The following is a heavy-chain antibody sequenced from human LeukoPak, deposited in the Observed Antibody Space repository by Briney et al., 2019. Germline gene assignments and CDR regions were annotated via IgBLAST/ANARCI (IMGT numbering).Heavy chain of an antibody. Sequence: SETLSLTCAVSGGSISSGGYSWSWIRQPPGKGLEWIGYIYHSGSTYYNPSLKSRVTISVDRSKNQFSLKLSSVTAADTAVYYCARAHTMVRGVIKRVNWFDPWGQGTLVTVSS. CDR3: ARAHTMVRGVIKRVNWFDP. CDR2: IYHSGST. CDR1: GGSISSGGYS. V-gene: IGHV4-30-2*01. D-gene: IGHD3-10*01. J-gene: IGHJ5*02.